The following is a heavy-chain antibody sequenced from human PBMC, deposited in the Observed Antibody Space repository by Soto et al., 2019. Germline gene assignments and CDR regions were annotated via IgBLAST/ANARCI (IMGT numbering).Heavy chain of an antibody. J-gene: IGHJ6*02. D-gene: IGHD3-3*01. Sequence: ASVKVSCKASGYTFTSYGISWVRQAPGQGLEWMGWISAYNGNTNYAQKLQGRATMTTDTSTSTAYMELRSLRSDDTAVYYCMTHYDFWTTPTDYYYYYGMDVWGQGTTVTVSS. V-gene: IGHV1-18*04. CDR3: MTHYDFWTTPTDYYYYYGMDV. CDR2: ISAYNGNT. CDR1: GYTFTSYG.